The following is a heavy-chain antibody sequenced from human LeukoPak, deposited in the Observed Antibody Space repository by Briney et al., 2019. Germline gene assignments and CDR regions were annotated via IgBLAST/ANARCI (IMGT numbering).Heavy chain of an antibody. Sequence: PSETLSLTCTVSGGSISSYYWSWIRQPPGKGLEWIGYIYYSGSTNYNPSLKSRVTISVDTSKNQFSLKLSSVTAADTAVYYCARGIVVVPAANRLDYWGQGTLVTVSS. J-gene: IGHJ4*02. CDR2: IYYSGST. D-gene: IGHD2-2*01. CDR1: GGSISSYY. CDR3: ARGIVVVPAANRLDY. V-gene: IGHV4-59*12.